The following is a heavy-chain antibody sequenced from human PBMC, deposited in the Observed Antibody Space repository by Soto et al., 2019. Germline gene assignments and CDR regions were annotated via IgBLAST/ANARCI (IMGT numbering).Heavy chain of an antibody. J-gene: IGHJ4*02. V-gene: IGHV3-48*01. CDR3: ARDDYPYYDDSSGYHFDC. D-gene: IGHD3-22*01. Sequence: GGSLRLSCAASGFTFNTYNMNWVRQAPGKGLEWVSYISSSSSTIHYADSVKGRFTISRDNAKNSLYLQMNSLRAEDTAVYYCARDDYPYYDDSSGYHFDCCGQGTLVPVSS. CDR2: ISSSSSTI. CDR1: GFTFNTYN.